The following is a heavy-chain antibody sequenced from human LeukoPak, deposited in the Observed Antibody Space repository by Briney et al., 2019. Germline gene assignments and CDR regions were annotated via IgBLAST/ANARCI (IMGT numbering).Heavy chain of an antibody. CDR2: INPNSGVT. Sequence: ASVKVSCKASGYTFTDDYVHWVRQAPGQGLEWMGWINPNSGVTNYAQKFQGRVTMTRDMSISTAYMELSRLRFDDTAVYYCAKDPFDQMLPENWFDPWGQGTLVTVSS. V-gene: IGHV1-2*02. J-gene: IGHJ5*02. CDR1: GYTFTDDY. D-gene: IGHD2-2*01. CDR3: AKDPFDQMLPENWFDP.